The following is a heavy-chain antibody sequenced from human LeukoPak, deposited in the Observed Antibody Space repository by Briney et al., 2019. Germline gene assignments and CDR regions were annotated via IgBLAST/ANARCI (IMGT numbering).Heavy chain of an antibody. Sequence: SETLSLTCAVYGGSFSGYYWSWIRQPPRKGLEWIGEINHSGSTNYNPSLKSRVTISVDTSKNQFSLKLSSVTAADTALYYCARHGGYHSPIDYWGQGTLVTVSS. D-gene: IGHD3-22*01. CDR2: INHSGST. V-gene: IGHV4-34*01. CDR3: ARHGGYHSPIDY. J-gene: IGHJ4*02. CDR1: GGSFSGYY.